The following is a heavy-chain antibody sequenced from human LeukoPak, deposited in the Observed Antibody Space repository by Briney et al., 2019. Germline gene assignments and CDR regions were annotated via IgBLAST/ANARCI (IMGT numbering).Heavy chain of an antibody. J-gene: IGHJ3*02. CDR1: GFTFSGYA. CDR2: TSYDESNK. D-gene: IGHD3-10*02. V-gene: IGHV3-30*01. Sequence: GRSLRLSCAASGFTFSGYAMHWVRQAPGKGLEWVSVTSYDESNKYCADSVKGRFTISRDNSKNTLYLQMNSLRVEDTAVYYCARTGTDAFDIWGQGTMVTVSS. CDR3: ARTGTDAFDI.